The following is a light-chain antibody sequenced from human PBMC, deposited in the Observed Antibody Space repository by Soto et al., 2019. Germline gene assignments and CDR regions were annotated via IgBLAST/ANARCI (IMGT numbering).Light chain of an antibody. Sequence: DIQMTQSPSSLSASVGDRVTITCRASQSISSYLNWYQQKPGKAPKLLIYAASSLQSGVPSRFSGSGSGTDFTLTISSLQPEDVATYYCQQSYSTPYMYTFGQGTKWIS. CDR2: AAS. J-gene: IGKJ2*01. V-gene: IGKV1-39*01. CDR3: QQSYSTPYMYT. CDR1: QSISSY.